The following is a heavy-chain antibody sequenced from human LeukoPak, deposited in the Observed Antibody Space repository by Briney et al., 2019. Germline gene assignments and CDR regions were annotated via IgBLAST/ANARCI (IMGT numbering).Heavy chain of an antibody. CDR1: GYTFTSYD. CDR2: MNPNSGNT. J-gene: IGHJ5*02. CDR3: ATHDYYDSSGYP. D-gene: IGHD3-22*01. V-gene: IGHV1-8*01. Sequence: ASVKVSCKASGYTFTSYDINWVRQATGQGLEWTGWMNPNSGNTGYAQKFQGRVTMTRNTSISTAYMELSSLRSEDTAVYYCATHDYYDSSGYPWGRGTLVTVSS.